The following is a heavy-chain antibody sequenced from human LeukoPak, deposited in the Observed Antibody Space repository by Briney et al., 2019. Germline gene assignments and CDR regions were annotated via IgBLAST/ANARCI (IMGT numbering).Heavy chain of an antibody. V-gene: IGHV3-73*01. D-gene: IGHD3-3*01. Sequence: GGSLRLSCAASGFTSSGSAMHWVRQASGKGLEWVGRIRSKANSYATAYAASVKGRFTISRDDSKNTAYLQMNSLKTEDTAVYYCTRLPRDDFWSGYYRAPNWFDPWGQGTLVTVSS. CDR2: IRSKANSYAT. CDR3: TRLPRDDFWSGYYRAPNWFDP. CDR1: GFTSSGSA. J-gene: IGHJ5*02.